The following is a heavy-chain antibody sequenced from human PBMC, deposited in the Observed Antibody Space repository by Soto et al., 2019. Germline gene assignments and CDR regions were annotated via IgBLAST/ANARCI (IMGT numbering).Heavy chain of an antibody. CDR1: GYTFTAYY. CDR3: ARDPSLFSAGYVGSIDT. D-gene: IGHD3-9*01. Sequence: AAAKFSSKASGYTFTAYYMRWVRQAPGQGLEWMGWINPRSGDTNYAQKFQGRVTMTRDTSISTAYMELSGLRSDDTAVYYCARDPSLFSAGYVGSIDTCVQRNVVT. V-gene: IGHV1-2*02. CDR2: INPRSGDT. J-gene: IGHJ5*02.